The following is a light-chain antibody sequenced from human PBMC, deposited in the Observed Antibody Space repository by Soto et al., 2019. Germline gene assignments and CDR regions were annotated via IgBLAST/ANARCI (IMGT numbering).Light chain of an antibody. J-gene: IGKJ1*01. CDR1: QSVSSC. CDR2: DAS. Sequence: EIVLSQSQATLTLSPGESATPSCMASQSVSSCLAGYQQKPGQAPRLLLYDASNRATGIPARFSGSGSGTDFTLTISRLEPEDFAVYYCQQYGSSPRTFGQGTKVDIK. V-gene: IGKV3-20*01. CDR3: QQYGSSPRT.